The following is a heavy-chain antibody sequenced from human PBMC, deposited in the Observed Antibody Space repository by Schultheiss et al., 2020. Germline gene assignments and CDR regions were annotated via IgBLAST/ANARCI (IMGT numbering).Heavy chain of an antibody. D-gene: IGHD2-15*01. CDR1: GFTFSSYG. J-gene: IGHJ6*02. CDR2: IWYDGSNK. CDR3: AREQNCSGGSCYWVFYYYYGMDV. V-gene: IGHV3-33*01. Sequence: GGSLRLSCAASGFTFSSYGMHWVRQAPGKGLESVAVIWYDGSNKYYADSVKGRFTISRDNSKNTLYLQMNSLRAEDTAVYYCAREQNCSGGSCYWVFYYYYGMDVWGQGTTV.